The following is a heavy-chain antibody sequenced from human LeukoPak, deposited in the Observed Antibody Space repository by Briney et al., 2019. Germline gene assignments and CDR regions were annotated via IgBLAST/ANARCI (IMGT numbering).Heavy chain of an antibody. Sequence: GGSLRLSCAASGFTFSSYWMHWVRQAPGKGLVWVSRIISDGSSTSYAGSVKGRFTISRDNAKNTLYLQMNRLRAEDTAVYYCARGALEYSSSWYNWFDPWGQGTLVTVSS. J-gene: IGHJ5*02. D-gene: IGHD6-13*01. CDR2: IISDGSST. CDR1: GFTFSSYW. CDR3: ARGALEYSSSWYNWFDP. V-gene: IGHV3-74*01.